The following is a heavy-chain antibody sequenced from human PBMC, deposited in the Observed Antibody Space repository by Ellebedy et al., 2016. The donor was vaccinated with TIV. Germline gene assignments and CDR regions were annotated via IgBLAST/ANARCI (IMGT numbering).Heavy chain of an antibody. CDR2: IYYSGST. Sequence: MPGGSLRLSCTVSGGSISSYYWSWIRQPPGKGLEWIGYIYYSGSTNYNPSLKSRVTISVDTSKNQFALKLSSVTAADTAVYYCARHERSLLRFDYWGQGTLVTVSS. CDR3: ARHERSLLRFDY. J-gene: IGHJ4*02. D-gene: IGHD1-1*01. V-gene: IGHV4-59*08. CDR1: GGSISSYY.